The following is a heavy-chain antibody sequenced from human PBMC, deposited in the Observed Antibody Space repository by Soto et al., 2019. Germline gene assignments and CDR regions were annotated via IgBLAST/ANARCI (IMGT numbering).Heavy chain of an antibody. CDR3: ANGAPVTTGTYDFDY. J-gene: IGHJ4*02. Sequence: EVQLLESGGGLVQPGGSLRLSCAASEFTFSNYVMNWVRQAPGKGLEWVSSISGSGGGIYSADSVKGRFIVSRDNSKNTLYLQMNSLRAEDTAVYYCANGAPVTTGTYDFDYWGQGTLVTVSS. D-gene: IGHD4-17*01. CDR2: ISGSGGGI. CDR1: EFTFSNYV. V-gene: IGHV3-23*01.